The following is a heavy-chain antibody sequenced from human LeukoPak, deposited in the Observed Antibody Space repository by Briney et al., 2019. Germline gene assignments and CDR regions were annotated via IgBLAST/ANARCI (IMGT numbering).Heavy chain of an antibody. D-gene: IGHD3-10*01. Sequence: SETLSLTCTVSGGSISSYYWSWIRQPPGKGLEWIGYIYYSGSTYYNPSLKSRVTISVDTSKNQFSLKLSSVTAADTAVYYCARLSLVRGVTDYWGQGTLVTVSS. CDR1: GGSISSYY. J-gene: IGHJ4*02. CDR3: ARLSLVRGVTDY. V-gene: IGHV4-59*04. CDR2: IYYSGST.